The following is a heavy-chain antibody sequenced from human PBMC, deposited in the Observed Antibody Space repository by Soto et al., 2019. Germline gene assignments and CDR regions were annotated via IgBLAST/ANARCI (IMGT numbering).Heavy chain of an antibody. V-gene: IGHV1-18*01. D-gene: IGHD3-10*01. Sequence: GASVKVSCKASGYTFTSYVISWVRQAPGQGLEWMGWISTYNGHTNYVPKLQGRVTMTTDTSTSTAYMELRSLRSDDTAVYYCARDQSRYSRGYFQHWGQGTLVTVSS. CDR2: ISTYNGHT. J-gene: IGHJ1*01. CDR3: ARDQSRYSRGYFQH. CDR1: GYTFTSYV.